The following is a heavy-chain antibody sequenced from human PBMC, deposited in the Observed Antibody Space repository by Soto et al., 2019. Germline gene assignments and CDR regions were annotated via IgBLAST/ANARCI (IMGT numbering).Heavy chain of an antibody. D-gene: IGHD4-17*01. CDR3: ARGTYGDY. Sequence: QVHLVQSGAEVKKPGASVKVSCQGSGYAFTTYGITWVRQAPGQGLEWMGWISAHNGNTNYAQKLQGRVTVTRDTSTSTAYMELRSLRYVVTAVYYCARGTYGDYWGQGALVTVSS. CDR2: ISAHNGNT. CDR1: GYAFTTYG. J-gene: IGHJ4*02. V-gene: IGHV1-18*01.